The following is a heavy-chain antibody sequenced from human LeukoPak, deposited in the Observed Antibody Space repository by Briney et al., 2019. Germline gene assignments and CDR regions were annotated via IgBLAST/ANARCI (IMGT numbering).Heavy chain of an antibody. Sequence: ASVKVSCKASEYTFSDYYIHWVRQAPGQGFEWMGWINPNSGGTYYIQKFQGRVTMTRDTSISTAYMDLSRLTYDDTAVYYCANSKYGVFFDYWGQGTLVTVSS. CDR3: ANSKYGVFFDY. J-gene: IGHJ4*02. D-gene: IGHD6-13*01. V-gene: IGHV1-2*02. CDR1: EYTFSDYY. CDR2: INPNSGGT.